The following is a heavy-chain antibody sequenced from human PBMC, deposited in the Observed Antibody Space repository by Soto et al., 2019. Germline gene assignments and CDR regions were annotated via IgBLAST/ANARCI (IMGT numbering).Heavy chain of an antibody. CDR1: GGSFSGYY. D-gene: IGHD1-7*01. CDR2: INHSGST. Sequence: SETLSLTCAVYGGSFSGYYWSWIRQPPGKGLEWIGEINHSGSTNYNPSLKSRVTISVHTSKNQFSLKLSSVTAADTAVYYCARGILTGTTDYYYYGMDVWGQGTTVTVSS. CDR3: ARGILTGTTDYYYYGMDV. V-gene: IGHV4-34*01. J-gene: IGHJ6*02.